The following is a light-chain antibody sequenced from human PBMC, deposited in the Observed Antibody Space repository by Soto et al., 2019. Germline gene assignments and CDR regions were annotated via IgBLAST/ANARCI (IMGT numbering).Light chain of an antibody. V-gene: IGLV2-14*01. J-gene: IGLJ2*01. CDR1: SSHIGNYDF. CDR2: EVS. CDR3: SSHTTRTSCIL. Sequence: QSVLTQPASLSVSPGQTSTISCTGTSSHIGNYDFVSWYQQVADTAPKAMIYEVSSRPSGVSNRFSGSKSGNTASLTISGLQAEDEAYCYCSSHTTRTSCILFGGGTK.